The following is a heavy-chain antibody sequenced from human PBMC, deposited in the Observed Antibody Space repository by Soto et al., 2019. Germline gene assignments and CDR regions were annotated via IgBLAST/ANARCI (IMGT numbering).Heavy chain of an antibody. CDR2: ISSSSSYT. Sequence: QVQLVESGGGLVKPGGSLRLSCAASGFTFSNYYMSWIRQAPGKGLEWVSGISSSSSYTNYADSVKGRFTISRDNAKNSRNMHMNRRRAEDKAVYYAARGGNYGDYFDYWGQGTLVTVSS. CDR1: GFTFSNYY. D-gene: IGHD4-17*01. J-gene: IGHJ4*02. V-gene: IGHV3-11*06. CDR3: ARGGNYGDYFDY.